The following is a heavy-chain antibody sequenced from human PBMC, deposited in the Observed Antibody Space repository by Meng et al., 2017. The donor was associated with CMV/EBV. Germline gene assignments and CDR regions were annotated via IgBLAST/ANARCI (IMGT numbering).Heavy chain of an antibody. V-gene: IGHV5-51*01. CDR2: IYPGDSDT. J-gene: IGHJ4*02. D-gene: IGHD3-3*01. CDR1: GYSFTSYW. Sequence: GGSLRLSCTGSGYSFTSYWIGWVRQMPGKGLEWMGIIYPGDSDTRYSPSFQGQVTISADKSISTAYLQWSSLKASDTAMYYCARGDYDFWSGYRDWGQGTLVTVSS. CDR3: ARGDYDFWSGYRD.